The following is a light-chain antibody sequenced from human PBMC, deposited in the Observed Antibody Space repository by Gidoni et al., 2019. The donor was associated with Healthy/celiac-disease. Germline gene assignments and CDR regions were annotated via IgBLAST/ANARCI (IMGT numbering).Light chain of an antibody. CDR2: AAS. CDR1: QHISSY. CDR3: RQRYGTPPLT. V-gene: IGKV1-39*01. Sequence: DIQMTQSPSSLSASVGDRVTITCRASQHISSYLNWYQQKPGKAAKLLIYAASTYQNGVPSRFIGSRGATDFSPTIISLQPEDFTTNYYRQRYGTPPLTFGQGTRLEIK. J-gene: IGKJ5*01.